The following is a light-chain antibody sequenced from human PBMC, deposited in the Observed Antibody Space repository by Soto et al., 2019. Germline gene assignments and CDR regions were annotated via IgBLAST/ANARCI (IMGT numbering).Light chain of an antibody. V-gene: IGLV2-11*01. Sequence: QSALTQPASVSGSPGQSITISCTGSSSDVGRYNYVSWYQHHPGKAPKLMIYDVSKRPSGVPDRFSGSKSGNTASLTISGLQAEDEADYYCCSYAGGYTHAVFGGGTKLTVL. J-gene: IGLJ2*01. CDR3: CSYAGGYTHAV. CDR2: DVS. CDR1: SSDVGRYNY.